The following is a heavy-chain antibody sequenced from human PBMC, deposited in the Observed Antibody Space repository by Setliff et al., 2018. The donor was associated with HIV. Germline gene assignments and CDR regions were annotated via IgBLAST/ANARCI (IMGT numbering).Heavy chain of an antibody. D-gene: IGHD3-10*01. CDR1: GFTFSSYW. CDR3: ARKTAYYYGSGTYYKFDY. J-gene: IGHJ4*02. Sequence: SLRLSCAASGFTFSSYWMHWVRQAPGKGLVWVSHINSDGSSTSYADSVKGRFTISRDNAKNTLYLQMNSLRAEDTAVYYCARKTAYYYGSGTYYKFDYWGQGTLVTVSS. V-gene: IGHV3-74*01. CDR2: INSDGSST.